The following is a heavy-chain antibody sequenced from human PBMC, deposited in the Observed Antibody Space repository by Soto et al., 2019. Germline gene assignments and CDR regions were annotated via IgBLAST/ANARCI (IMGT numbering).Heavy chain of an antibody. CDR3: ARQGSYALAPNWFDP. Sequence: SETLSLTCTVSGGSISSSSYYWGWIRQPPGKGLEWIGSIYYSGSTYYNPSLKSRVTISVDTSKNQFSLKLSSVTAADTAVYYCARQGSYALAPNWFDPWGQGTLVTVSS. CDR2: IYYSGST. J-gene: IGHJ5*02. D-gene: IGHD3-10*01. V-gene: IGHV4-39*01. CDR1: GGSISSSSYY.